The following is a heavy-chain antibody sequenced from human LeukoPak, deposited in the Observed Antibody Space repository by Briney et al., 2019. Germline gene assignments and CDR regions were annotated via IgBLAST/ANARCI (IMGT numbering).Heavy chain of an antibody. V-gene: IGHV3-30-3*01. Sequence: GGSLRLSCAASGSTFSTYSMYWVRQAPGKGLEWVAVISYDGSNKYYADSVKGRFTISRDNSKNTLYLQMNILRPEDTAVYYCARRFDSDAFDIWGQGTMVTVSS. CDR3: ARRFDSDAFDI. D-gene: IGHD3-9*01. CDR1: GSTFSTYS. CDR2: ISYDGSNK. J-gene: IGHJ3*02.